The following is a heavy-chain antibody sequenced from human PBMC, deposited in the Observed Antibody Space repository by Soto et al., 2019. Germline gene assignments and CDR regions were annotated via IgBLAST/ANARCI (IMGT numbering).Heavy chain of an antibody. V-gene: IGHV4-59*08. CDR3: ARRYGVAYDY. Sequence: QVQLQESGPGLVKPSETLPLTCTVSGGSISSYYWSWIRQPPGKGLEWIGYIYYSGSTNYNPSLKSRVTISVDTSKNQFSLKLSSVTAADTAVYYCARRYGVAYDYWGQGTLVTVSS. D-gene: IGHD1-20*01. CDR1: GGSISSYY. CDR2: IYYSGST. J-gene: IGHJ4*02.